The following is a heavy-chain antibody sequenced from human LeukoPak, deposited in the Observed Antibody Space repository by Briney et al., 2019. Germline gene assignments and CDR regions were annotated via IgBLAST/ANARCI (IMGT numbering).Heavy chain of an antibody. V-gene: IGHV4-34*01. CDR3: ARGFLEWLLSNDAFDI. Sequence: KPSETLSLTCAVYGGSFSGYYWSWIRQPPGKGLEWIGEINHSGSTNYNPSLKSRVTISVDTSKNQFSLKLSSVTAADMAVYYRARGFLEWLLSNDAFDIWGQGAMVTVSS. J-gene: IGHJ3*02. CDR2: INHSGST. CDR1: GGSFSGYY. D-gene: IGHD3-3*01.